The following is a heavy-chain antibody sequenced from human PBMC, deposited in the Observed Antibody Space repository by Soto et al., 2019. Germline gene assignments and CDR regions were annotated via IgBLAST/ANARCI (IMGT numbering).Heavy chain of an antibody. J-gene: IGHJ6*03. V-gene: IGHV3-15*01. CDR2: IKSKTDGGTT. CDR3: TTIEPRGIAAAGTGYYYYYMDV. D-gene: IGHD6-13*01. Sequence: GGSLRLSCAASGFTFSNAWMSWVRQAPGKGLEWVGRIKSKTDGGTTDYAAPVKGRFTISRDDSKNTLYLQMNSLKTEDTAVYYCTTIEPRGIAAAGTGYYYYYMDVWGKGTTVTVSS. CDR1: GFTFSNAW.